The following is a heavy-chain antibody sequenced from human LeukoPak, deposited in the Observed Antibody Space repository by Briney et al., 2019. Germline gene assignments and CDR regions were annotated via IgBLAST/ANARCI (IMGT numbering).Heavy chain of an antibody. J-gene: IGHJ5*02. V-gene: IGHV4-4*07. CDR2: IYTSGST. CDR1: GGSISSYY. CDR3: ARTVGLLWFGELDWFDP. Sequence: SETLSLTCTVSGGSISSYYWSWIRQPAGKGLEWIGRIYTSGSTNYNPSLKSRVTMSVDTSKNQFSLKLSSVTAADTAVYYCARTVGLLWFGELDWFDPWGQGTLVTVSS. D-gene: IGHD3-10*01.